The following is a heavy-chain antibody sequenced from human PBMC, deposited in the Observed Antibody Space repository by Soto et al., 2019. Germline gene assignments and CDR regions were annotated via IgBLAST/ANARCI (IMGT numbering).Heavy chain of an antibody. Sequence: PSETLSLTCAVSGGSISSGDYSWNWIRQPPGKGLEWIGYIYYSGSTYYNPSLKSRVTISVDTSKNQFSLKLSSVTAADTAVYYCACIFSGGYGYGFYYYGMDVWGQGTTVTVSS. V-gene: IGHV4-30-2*05. J-gene: IGHJ6*02. CDR3: ACIFSGGYGYGFYYYGMDV. CDR2: IYYSGST. CDR1: GGSISSGDYS. D-gene: IGHD5-18*01.